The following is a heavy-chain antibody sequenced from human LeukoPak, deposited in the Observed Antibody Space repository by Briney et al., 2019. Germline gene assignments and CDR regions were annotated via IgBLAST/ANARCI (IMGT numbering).Heavy chain of an antibody. J-gene: IGHJ4*02. CDR3: ARESGFWSGYYTED. D-gene: IGHD3-3*01. CDR1: GGSISSSSYY. Sequence: SETLSLTCTVSGGSISSSSYYWGWIRQPPGRGLEWIGSIYYSGSTYYNPSLKSRVTISVDTSKNQFSLKLSSVTAADTAVYYCARESGFWSGYYTEDWGQGTLVTVSS. V-gene: IGHV4-39*07. CDR2: IYYSGST.